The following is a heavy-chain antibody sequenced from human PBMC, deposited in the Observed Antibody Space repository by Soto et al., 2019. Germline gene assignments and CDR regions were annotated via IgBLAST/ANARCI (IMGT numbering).Heavy chain of an antibody. D-gene: IGHD3-10*01. CDR1: GGSFSGYY. CDR3: ARAIHYYGSGSYYLKYYFDY. J-gene: IGHJ4*02. Sequence: SETLSLTCAVYGGSFSGYYWSWIRQPPGKGLEWIGEINHSGSTNYNPSLKSRVTISVDTSKNQFSLKLSSVTAADTAVYYCARAIHYYGSGSYYLKYYFDYWGQGTLVTVSS. V-gene: IGHV4-34*01. CDR2: INHSGST.